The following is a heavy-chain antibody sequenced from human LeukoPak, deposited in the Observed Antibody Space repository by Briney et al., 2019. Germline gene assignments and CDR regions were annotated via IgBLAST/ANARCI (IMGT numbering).Heavy chain of an antibody. J-gene: IGHJ4*01. Sequence: GGSLRLSCAASGFSLSDHWMHWVRQVPGMGLVWVSRSDGGGGSTSYADSVKGRFSISRDNARNTLYLQMNNLRVDDMAIYYCARGPGSSGGAYFGDYWGHGTLVTVSS. D-gene: IGHD3-22*01. V-gene: IGHV3-74*01. CDR3: ARGPGSSGGAYFGDY. CDR1: GFSLSDHW. CDR2: SDGGGGST.